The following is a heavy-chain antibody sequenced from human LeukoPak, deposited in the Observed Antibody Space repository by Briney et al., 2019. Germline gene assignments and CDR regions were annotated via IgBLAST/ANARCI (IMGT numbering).Heavy chain of an antibody. CDR3: AKDLASGGYYYYGMDV. V-gene: IGHV3-30-3*01. CDR1: GFTFSSYA. Sequence: GGSLRLSCAASGFTFSSYAMHWVRQAPGKGLEWVAVISYDGSNKYYADSVKGRFSISRDNSKNTLYLQMNSLRAEDTAVYYCAKDLASGGYYYYGMDVWGQGTTVTVPS. J-gene: IGHJ6*02. D-gene: IGHD3-10*01. CDR2: ISYDGSNK.